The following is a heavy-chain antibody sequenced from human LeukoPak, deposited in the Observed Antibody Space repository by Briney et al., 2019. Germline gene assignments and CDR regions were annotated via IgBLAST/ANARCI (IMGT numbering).Heavy chain of an antibody. CDR2: INPNSGGT. Sequence: GASLKVSCKASGYTFTGYYMHWVRQAPGQGLEWMGWINPNSGGTNYAQKFQGRVTMTRDASISTAYMELSRLRSDDTAVYYCARDPPYSSSSYFDYWGQGTLVTVSS. J-gene: IGHJ4*02. V-gene: IGHV1-2*02. CDR3: ARDPPYSSSSYFDY. D-gene: IGHD6-6*01. CDR1: GYTFTGYY.